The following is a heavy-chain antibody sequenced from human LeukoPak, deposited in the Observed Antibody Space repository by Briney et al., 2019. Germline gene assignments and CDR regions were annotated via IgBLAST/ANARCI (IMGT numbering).Heavy chain of an antibody. V-gene: IGHV3-74*01. J-gene: IGHJ4*02. CDR1: GFTFSSYW. Sequence: GRSLRLSCAASGFTFSSYWMHWVRQVPGKGLVWVSRINPGGSSITYADSVKGRFTISRDNAKNTLYLQMDSLRAEDTGVYYCARSNQADDYWGQGTLVTVSS. CDR3: ARSNQADDY. CDR2: INPGGSSI. D-gene: IGHD1-14*01.